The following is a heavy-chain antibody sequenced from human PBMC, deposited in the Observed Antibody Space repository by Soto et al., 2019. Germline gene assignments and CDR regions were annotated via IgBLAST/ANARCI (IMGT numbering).Heavy chain of an antibody. D-gene: IGHD2-15*01. CDR3: ARRYCSGGSCYSYYYYYGMDV. CDR1: GYTFTGYY. J-gene: IGHJ6*02. V-gene: IGHV1-2*02. Sequence: ASVKVSCKASGYTFTGYYMHWVRQAPGQGLEWMGWINPNSGGTNYAQKFQGRVTMTRDTSISTAYMELSSLRSEDTAVYYCARRYCSGGSCYSYYYYYGMDVWGQGTTVTVSS. CDR2: INPNSGGT.